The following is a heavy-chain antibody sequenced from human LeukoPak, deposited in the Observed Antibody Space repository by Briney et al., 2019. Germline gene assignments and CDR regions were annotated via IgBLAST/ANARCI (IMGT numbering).Heavy chain of an antibody. V-gene: IGHV4-59*01. CDR1: GGSISSYY. D-gene: IGHD3-10*01. CDR2: LYYSGRT. CDR3: ARGDTMVRGVIAYYYYGMDV. Sequence: SETLSLTCTVSGGSISSYYWSWIRQPPGKGLEWIGYLYYSGRTNYNPSLKSRVTISVDTTKNQFSLKLSSVTAADTAVYYCARGDTMVRGVIAYYYYGMDVWGKGTTVTVSS. J-gene: IGHJ6*04.